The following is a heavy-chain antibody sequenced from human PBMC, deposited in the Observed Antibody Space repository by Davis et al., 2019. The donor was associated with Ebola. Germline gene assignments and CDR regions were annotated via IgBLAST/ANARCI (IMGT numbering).Heavy chain of an antibody. CDR2: ISYDGSNK. Sequence: GESLKISCAASGFTFSSYGMHWVRQAPGKGLKWVAVISYDGSNKYYADSVKGRFTISRDNSKNTLYLQMNSLRAEDTAVYYCAREGGYSGYDIVEPFDYWGQGTLVTVSS. CDR1: GFTFSSYG. CDR3: AREGGYSGYDIVEPFDY. D-gene: IGHD5-12*01. V-gene: IGHV3-30*03. J-gene: IGHJ4*02.